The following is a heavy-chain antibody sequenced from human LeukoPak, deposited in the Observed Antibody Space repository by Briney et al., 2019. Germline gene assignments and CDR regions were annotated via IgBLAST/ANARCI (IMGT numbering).Heavy chain of an antibody. CDR2: IWYDGSNK. CDR1: GFTFSSYG. V-gene: IGHV3-33*01. D-gene: IGHD2-15*01. Sequence: GRSQRLSCAASGFTFSSYGMHWVRQAPGKGLEWVAVIWYDGSNKYYADSVKGRFTISRDNSKNTLYLQMNSLRAEDTAVYYCARDMGYCSGGSCRSKKTDAFDIWGQGTMVTVSS. J-gene: IGHJ3*02. CDR3: ARDMGYCSGGSCRSKKTDAFDI.